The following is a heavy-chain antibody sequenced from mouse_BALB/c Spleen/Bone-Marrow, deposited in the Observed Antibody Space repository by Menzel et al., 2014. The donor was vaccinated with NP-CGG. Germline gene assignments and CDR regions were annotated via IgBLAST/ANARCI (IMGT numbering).Heavy chain of an antibody. D-gene: IGHD2-3*01. Sequence: VQLQQSGAELVKPGAPVKLSCKASGYTFTSYWMNWVKQRPERGLEWIGRIDPSDSETHYNQKFKDKATLTVDKSSSTAYIQLSSLTSEDSAVYYCARALGDGYYYAMDYWGQGTSVTVSS. CDR2: IDPSDSET. J-gene: IGHJ4*01. V-gene: IGHV1-69*02. CDR3: ARALGDGYYYAMDY. CDR1: GYTFTSYW.